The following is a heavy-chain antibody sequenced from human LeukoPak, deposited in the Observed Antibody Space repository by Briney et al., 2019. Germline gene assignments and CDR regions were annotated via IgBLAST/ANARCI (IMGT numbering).Heavy chain of an antibody. V-gene: IGHV4-59*01. Sequence: SETLSLTCTVSGGSISSYFWNWIRQPPGKGLEWVGYISYSASPTYNPSLKSRVTISLDTSKKQFSLRLSSATAADTAVYYCASSQITMVRGVIMLDAFDIWGQGTMVTVSS. D-gene: IGHD3-10*01. CDR3: ASSQITMVRGVIMLDAFDI. CDR2: ISYSASP. CDR1: GGSISSYF. J-gene: IGHJ3*02.